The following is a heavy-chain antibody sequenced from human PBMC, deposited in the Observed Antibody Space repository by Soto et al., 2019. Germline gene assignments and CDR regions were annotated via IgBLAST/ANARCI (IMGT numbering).Heavy chain of an antibody. Sequence: PGGSLRLSCAASGFTFSSYGMHWVRQAPGKGLEWVAVIWYDGSNKYYADSVKGRFTISRDNSKNTLYLQMNGLRAEDTAVYYCARDGFDEEDYYYYMDVWGKGTTVTVSS. CDR3: ARDGFDEEDYYYYMDV. CDR2: IWYDGSNK. CDR1: GFTFSSYG. V-gene: IGHV3-33*01. J-gene: IGHJ6*03. D-gene: IGHD3-9*01.